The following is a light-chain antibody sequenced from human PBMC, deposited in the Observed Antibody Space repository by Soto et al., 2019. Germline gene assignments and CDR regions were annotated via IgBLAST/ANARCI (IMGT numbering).Light chain of an antibody. Sequence: EIVMTQSPATLSVSPGERATLSCRASQSVSSNLAWYQQKPGQAPRLLIYGASTRATGIPARFSGSVSGTEFTLTISGLQSEAFAVYYCQQYNNWPPWTFGPGTKVEIK. CDR1: QSVSSN. J-gene: IGKJ1*01. CDR2: GAS. CDR3: QQYNNWPPWT. V-gene: IGKV3-15*01.